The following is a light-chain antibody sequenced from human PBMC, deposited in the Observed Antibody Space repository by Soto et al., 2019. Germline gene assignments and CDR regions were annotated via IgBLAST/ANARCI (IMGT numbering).Light chain of an antibody. CDR1: QSVSSSSY. CDR2: GAS. CDR3: QQYGSSLT. J-gene: IGKJ4*01. V-gene: IGKV3-20*01. Sequence: EIVLTQSPGTLYLSPGDRATLSCRASQSVSSSSYLAWYQQKPGQAPKLLIYGASSRATGIPDRFSGSGSGTDFTLTISRLEPEDFAVYYCQQYGSSLTFGGGTKVEIK.